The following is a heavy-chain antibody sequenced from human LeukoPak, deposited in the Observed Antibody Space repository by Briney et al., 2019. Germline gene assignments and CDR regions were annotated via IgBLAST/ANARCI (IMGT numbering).Heavy chain of an antibody. Sequence: ASVKVSCKASGYTFTSYDINWVRQATGQGLEWMGWMNPNSGNTGYAQKFQGRVTMTRNTSISTAYMELSSLRSEDTAVYYYARASPGYSSSWYYFDYWGQGTLVTVSS. CDR3: ARASPGYSSSWYYFDY. J-gene: IGHJ4*02. V-gene: IGHV1-8*01. D-gene: IGHD6-13*01. CDR2: MNPNSGNT. CDR1: GYTFTSYD.